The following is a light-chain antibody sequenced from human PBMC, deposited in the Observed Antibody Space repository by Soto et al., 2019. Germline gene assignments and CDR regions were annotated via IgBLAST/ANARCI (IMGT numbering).Light chain of an antibody. CDR1: SSDVGGYNF. CDR3: TSYAGINIPVV. CDR2: EVS. V-gene: IGLV2-8*01. J-gene: IGLJ2*01. Sequence: QSVLTQPPSASGSPGQSVTISCTGTSSDVGGYNFVSWYQQHPGKAPKLMIYEVSERPSGVPDRFSGSKSGNTASLTVSGLQADDEADYYCTSYAGINIPVVFGGGTKLTVL.